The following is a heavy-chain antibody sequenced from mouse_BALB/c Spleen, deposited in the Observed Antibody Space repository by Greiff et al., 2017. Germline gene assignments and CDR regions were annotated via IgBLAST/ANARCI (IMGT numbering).Heavy chain of an antibody. CDR2: ISSGGSYT. Sequence: EVKLMESGGDLVKPGGSLKLSCAASGFTFSSYGMSWVRQTPDKRLEWVATISSGGSYTYYPDSVKGRFTISRDNAKNTLYLQMSSLKSEDTAMYYCASQLNYAMDYWGQGTSVTVSS. J-gene: IGHJ4*01. CDR1: GFTFSSYG. CDR3: ASQLNYAMDY. V-gene: IGHV5-6*01.